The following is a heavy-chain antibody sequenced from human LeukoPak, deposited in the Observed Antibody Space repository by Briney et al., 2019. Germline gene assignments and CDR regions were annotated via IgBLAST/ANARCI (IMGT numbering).Heavy chain of an antibody. V-gene: IGHV1-2*02. CDR1: GYTFTGYY. CDR2: MNPNSGDT. CDR3: ARDARHCTSSSCYSFYLDS. D-gene: IGHD2/OR15-2a*01. Sequence: GPVKVSCKASGYTFTGYYIHWVRQAPGQGLDWMGWMNPNSGDTKYAQKFQGRVTMTRDTSISTGYMELKWLRSDDTAVYYCARDARHCTSSSCYSFYLDSWGQGTLVTVSS. J-gene: IGHJ4*02.